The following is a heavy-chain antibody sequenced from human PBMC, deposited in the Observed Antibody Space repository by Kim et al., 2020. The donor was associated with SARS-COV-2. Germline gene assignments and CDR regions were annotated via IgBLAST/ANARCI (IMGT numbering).Heavy chain of an antibody. CDR3: ARIRGAVPAAIPRYFDY. V-gene: IGHV2-26*01. CDR1: GFSLSNARMG. J-gene: IGHJ4*02. D-gene: IGHD2-2*02. Sequence: SGPTLVKPTETLTLTCTVSGFSLSNARMGVSWIRQPPGKALEWLAHIFSNDEKSYSTSLKSRLTISKDTSKSQVVLTMTNMDPVDTATYYCARIRGAVPAAIPRYFDYWGQGTLVTVSS. CDR2: IFSNDEK.